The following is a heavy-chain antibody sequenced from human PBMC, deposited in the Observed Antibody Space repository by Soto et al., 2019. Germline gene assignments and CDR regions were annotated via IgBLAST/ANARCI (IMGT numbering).Heavy chain of an antibody. CDR1: GGSISSGGYY. CDR3: GRSSTSANYFNY. D-gene: IGHD2-2*01. CDR2: IYYSGST. V-gene: IGHV4-31*03. Sequence: SETLSLTCTVSGGSISSGGYYWSWIRQHPGKGLEWIGYIYYSGSTYYNPSLKSRVTISVDTSKNQFSLKLSSVTAADTAVYYCGRSSTSANYFNYWGQGTLVTVPS. J-gene: IGHJ4*02.